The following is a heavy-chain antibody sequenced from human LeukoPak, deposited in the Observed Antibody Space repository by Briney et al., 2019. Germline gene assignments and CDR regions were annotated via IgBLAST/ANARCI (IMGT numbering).Heavy chain of an antibody. D-gene: IGHD3-3*01. J-gene: IGHJ4*02. Sequence: QSGGSLRLSCAASGFTVSSNYMSWVRQAPGKGLEWVANIKQDGSEKYYVDSVKGRFTISRDNAKNSLYLQMNSLRAEDTAVYYCARDPYYDFWSGYSYYFDYWGQGILVTVSS. CDR3: ARDPYYDFWSGYSYYFDY. CDR1: GFTVSSNY. V-gene: IGHV3-7*01. CDR2: IKQDGSEK.